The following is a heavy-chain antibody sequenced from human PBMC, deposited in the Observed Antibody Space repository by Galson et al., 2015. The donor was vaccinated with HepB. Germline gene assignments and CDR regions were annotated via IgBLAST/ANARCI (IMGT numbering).Heavy chain of an antibody. CDR1: GFTFSSYA. Sequence: SLRLSCAASGFTFSSYAMSWVRQAPGKGLEWVSAISGSGGSTYYADSVKGRFTISRDNSKNTLYLQMNSLRAEDTAVYYCAKDSLAMVNYFDLWGRGTLVTVSS. CDR3: AKDSLAMVNYFDL. V-gene: IGHV3-23*01. J-gene: IGHJ2*01. CDR2: ISGSGGST. D-gene: IGHD5-18*01.